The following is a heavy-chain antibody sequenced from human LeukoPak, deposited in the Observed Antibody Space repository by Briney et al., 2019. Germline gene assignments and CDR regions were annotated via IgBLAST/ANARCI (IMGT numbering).Heavy chain of an antibody. J-gene: IGHJ4*02. CDR3: TTSSDYVDY. Sequence: GGSLRLSCSDSGFSFRDYAMHWVRQAPGKGLKYVSAISSDGDSQYYADSVKGRFTISRDNSKSVLYLQMSSLRPEDTAVYYCTTSSDYVDYWGQGTLVTVSS. CDR1: GFSFRDYA. CDR2: ISSDGDSQ. V-gene: IGHV3-64D*06. D-gene: IGHD3-16*01.